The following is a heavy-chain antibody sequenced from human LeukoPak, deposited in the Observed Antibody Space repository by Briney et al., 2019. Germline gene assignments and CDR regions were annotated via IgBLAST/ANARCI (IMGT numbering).Heavy chain of an antibody. CDR2: IFYSGST. CDR3: ARDPGYYGSGTRGAFDI. CDR1: SGSISTSNYY. V-gene: IGHV4-39*07. Sequence: PSETLSLTCTVSSGSISTSNYYWGWVRQPPGKALEWIGNIFYSGSTYYSPSLKSRVTMSVDTSKNQFSLRLSSVTAADTAVYYCARDPGYYGSGTRGAFDIWGQGTMVTVSS. J-gene: IGHJ3*02. D-gene: IGHD3-10*01.